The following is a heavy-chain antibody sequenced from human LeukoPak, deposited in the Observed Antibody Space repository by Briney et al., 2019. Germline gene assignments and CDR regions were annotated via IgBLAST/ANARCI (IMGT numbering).Heavy chain of an antibody. CDR1: GYTFTGYY. J-gene: IGHJ6*03. V-gene: IGHV1-8*02. CDR3: ARVGQYSGSYWGYYYYYYMDV. D-gene: IGHD1-26*01. CDR2: INPNSGNT. Sequence: GASVKVSCKASGYTFTGYYMHWVRQAPGQGLEWMGWINPNSGNTGYAQKFQGRATMTRNTSISTAYMELSSLRSEDTAVYYCARVGQYSGSYWGYYYYYYMDVWGKGTTVTISS.